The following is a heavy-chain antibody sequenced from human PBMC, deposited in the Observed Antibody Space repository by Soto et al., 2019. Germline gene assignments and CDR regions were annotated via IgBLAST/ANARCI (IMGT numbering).Heavy chain of an antibody. Sequence: GGSLRLSCAASGFTFSSYSMNWVRQAPGKGLEWVSYISSSSSTIYYADSVKGRFTISRDNAKNSLYLQMNSLRAEDTAVYYCAREHIVLMVYAMDYWGQGTLVTVSS. CDR1: GFTFSSYS. CDR3: AREHIVLMVYAMDY. CDR2: ISSSSSTI. V-gene: IGHV3-48*01. D-gene: IGHD2-8*01. J-gene: IGHJ4*02.